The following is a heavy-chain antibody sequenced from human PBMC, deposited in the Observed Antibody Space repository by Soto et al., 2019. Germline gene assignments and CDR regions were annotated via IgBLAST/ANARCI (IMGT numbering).Heavy chain of an antibody. V-gene: IGHV4-59*01. CDR1: GGSISGYY. J-gene: IGHJ6*02. D-gene: IGHD2-21*02. CDR2: MYNTGST. CDR3: ARDLWGYCGTDCYPLDV. Sequence: SETLSVTCTVSGGSISGYYWSWIRQPPGKGLEWIGYMYNTGSTVYNPSFKSRVTISVDTSKNQFSLKLNSVTAADTAVYYCARDLWGYCGTDCYPLDVWGQGTTVTVAS.